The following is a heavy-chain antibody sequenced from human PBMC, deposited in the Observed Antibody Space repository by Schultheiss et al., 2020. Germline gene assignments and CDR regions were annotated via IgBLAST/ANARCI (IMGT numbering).Heavy chain of an antibody. D-gene: IGHD6-6*01. J-gene: IGHJ4*02. CDR3: ARGSFKAARALDY. CDR2: IYYSGST. Sequence: SQTLSLTCTVSGGSISSGGYYWSWIRQHPGKGLEWIGYIYYSGSTYYNPSLKSRVTISVDTSKNQFSLKLSSVTAADTAVYYCARGSFKAARALDYWGQGTLVTVSS. V-gene: IGHV4-31*03. CDR1: GGSISSGGYY.